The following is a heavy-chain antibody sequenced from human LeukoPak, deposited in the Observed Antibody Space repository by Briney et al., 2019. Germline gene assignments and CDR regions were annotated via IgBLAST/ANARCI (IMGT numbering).Heavy chain of an antibody. J-gene: IGHJ3*02. D-gene: IGHD3-10*01. CDR1: GFTFSSYG. CDR2: ISYDGNNK. V-gene: IGHV3-30*03. CDR3: AGSGSYWGREDASDI. Sequence: PGGSLRLSCAASGFTFSSYGMHWVRQAPGKGLEWVTVISYDGNNKYYADSVKGRFTISRDNSKNTLYLQMNSLRAEDTAVYCLAGSGSYWGREDASDIWGQGTMVIVSS.